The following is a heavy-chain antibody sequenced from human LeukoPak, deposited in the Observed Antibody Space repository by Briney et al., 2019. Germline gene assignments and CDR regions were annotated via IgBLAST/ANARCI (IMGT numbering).Heavy chain of an antibody. CDR3: ARDSGYQLLPDYRYYYYYYMDV. D-gene: IGHD2-2*01. J-gene: IGHJ6*03. CDR1: GYTFTSYY. CDR2: INPSGGST. V-gene: IGHV1-46*01. Sequence: ASVKVSCKASGYTFTSYYMHWVRQAPGQGLEWMGIINPSGGSTSYAQKFQGRVTMTRDTSTSTVYMELSSLRSEDTAVYYCARDSGYQLLPDYRYYYYYYMDVWGKGTTVTISS.